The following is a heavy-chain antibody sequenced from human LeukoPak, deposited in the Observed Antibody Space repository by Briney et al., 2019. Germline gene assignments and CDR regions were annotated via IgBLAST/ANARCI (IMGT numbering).Heavy chain of an antibody. J-gene: IGHJ4*02. V-gene: IGHV1-18*01. CDR1: GYTFTTYG. D-gene: IGHD1-1*01. Sequence: ASVKVSCKASGYTFTTYGLSWVRQAPGQGLEWMGWISAYNGNTNYAQRLQGRVTMTTDTSTSTVYMELRSLRSDDTAVYYCARDKNWKPDYWGQGTLVTVSS. CDR2: ISAYNGNT. CDR3: ARDKNWKPDY.